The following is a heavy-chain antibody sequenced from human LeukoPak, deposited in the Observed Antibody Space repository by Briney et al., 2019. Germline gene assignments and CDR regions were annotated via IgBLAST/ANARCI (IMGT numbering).Heavy chain of an antibody. J-gene: IGHJ6*03. CDR3: ARGARYYGSGSYHYYYYMDV. CDR2: VNPNSGGT. CDR1: GDTFTVYY. D-gene: IGHD3-10*01. Sequence: GASVRVSSKASGDTFTVYYMHWVRQAPGQGREWMGWVNPNSGGTNYAQKFQGRDTMTRDTYISTDYMELSRLRSDDTAVYYCARGARYYGSGSYHYYYYMDVWGKGPAVTIPS. V-gene: IGHV1-2*02.